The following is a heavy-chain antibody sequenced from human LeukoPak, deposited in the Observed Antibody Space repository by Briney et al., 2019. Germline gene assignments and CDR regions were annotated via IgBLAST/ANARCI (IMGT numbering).Heavy chain of an antibody. CDR2: IYPGDSDT. D-gene: IGHD6-13*01. CDR1: GYSFTSYW. Sequence: GESLKISCKGSGYSFTSYWISWVRQMPGKGLEWMGIIYPGDSDTRYSPSFQGQVTISADKSISTAYLQWSSLKASDTAMYYCARHTNPGYSSSWYFDYWGQGTLVTVSS. J-gene: IGHJ4*02. CDR3: ARHTNPGYSSSWYFDY. V-gene: IGHV5-51*01.